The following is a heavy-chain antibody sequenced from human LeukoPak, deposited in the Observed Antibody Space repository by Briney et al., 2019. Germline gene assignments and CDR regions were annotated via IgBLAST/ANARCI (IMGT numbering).Heavy chain of an antibody. Sequence: GGSLRLSCAVSGFTFSSYNMNWVRQAPGKGLEWVSSITSSSRYIYYADSVKGRFTISRDNAKNSLYLQMNSLRVEDTAVYYCARCTTGRTFGSLREIKRSREIDYWGQGTLVTVSS. CDR3: ARCTTGRTFGSLREIKRSREIDY. D-gene: IGHD1-1*01. J-gene: IGHJ4*02. CDR1: GFTFSSYN. V-gene: IGHV3-21*01. CDR2: ITSSSRYI.